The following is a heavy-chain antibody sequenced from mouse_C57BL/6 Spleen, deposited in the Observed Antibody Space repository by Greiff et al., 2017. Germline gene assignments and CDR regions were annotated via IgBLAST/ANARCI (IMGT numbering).Heavy chain of an antibody. V-gene: IGHV1-59*01. D-gene: IGHD1-1*01. Sequence: VQLQQPGAELVRPGTSVKLSCKASGYTFTSYWMHWVKQRPGQGLEWIGVIDPSDSYTNYNQKFKGKATLTVDTSSSTAYMQLSSLTSEDSAVYYCARPYYYGSTDAMDYWGQGTSVTVSS. CDR2: IDPSDSYT. J-gene: IGHJ4*01. CDR3: ARPYYYGSTDAMDY. CDR1: GYTFTSYW.